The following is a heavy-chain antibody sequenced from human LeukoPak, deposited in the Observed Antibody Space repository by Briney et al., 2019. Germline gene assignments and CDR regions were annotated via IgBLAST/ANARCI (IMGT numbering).Heavy chain of an antibody. J-gene: IGHJ3*02. CDR1: GYTFTNYY. V-gene: IGHV1-46*01. CDR2: INPSGGTT. CDR3: GRVSCGGNCYSLIGTFDI. Sequence: ASVKVSCKASGYTFTNYYIHWVRQAPGQGLEWMGLINPSGGTTNCAQKFQARVTITADESTSTAYMEMSSLRSEDTAVYYCGRVSCGGNCYSLIGTFDIWGQGT. D-gene: IGHD2-15*01.